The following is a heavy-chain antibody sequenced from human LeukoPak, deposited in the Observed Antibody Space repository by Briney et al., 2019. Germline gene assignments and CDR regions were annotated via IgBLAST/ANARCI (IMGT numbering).Heavy chain of an antibody. CDR2: IYWDDDK. CDR1: GLSLTTAGVG. CDR3: AHRMIRGYTLGLGVVGAFDI. D-gene: IGHD5-18*01. J-gene: IGHJ3*02. V-gene: IGHV2-5*02. Sequence: SGPTLVKPTQTLTLTCTFSGLSLTTAGVGVGWIRQPPGRALEWLAVIYWDDDKHYSPSLQNRLTITNDTSKNHVVLRLTNMDPVDAGTYYCAHRMIRGYTLGLGVVGAFDIWGQGTMVTVSS.